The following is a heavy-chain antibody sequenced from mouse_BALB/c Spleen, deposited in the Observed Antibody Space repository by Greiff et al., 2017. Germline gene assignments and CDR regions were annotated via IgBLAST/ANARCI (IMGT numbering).Heavy chain of an antibody. J-gene: IGHJ4*01. Sequence: DVKLVESGGGLVQPGGSRKLSCAASGFTFSSFGMHWVRQAPEKGLEWVAYISSGSSTIYYADTVKGRFTISRDNPKNTLFLQMTSLRSEDTAMYYCARDYYGNYGGAMDYWGQGTSVTGAS. CDR1: GFTFSSFG. V-gene: IGHV5-17*02. D-gene: IGHD2-1*01. CDR2: ISSGSSTI. CDR3: ARDYYGNYGGAMDY.